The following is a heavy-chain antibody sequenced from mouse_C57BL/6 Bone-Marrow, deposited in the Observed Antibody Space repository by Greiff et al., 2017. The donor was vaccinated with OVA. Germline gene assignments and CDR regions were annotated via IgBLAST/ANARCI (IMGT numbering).Heavy chain of an antibody. Sequence: VQLKESGPVLVKPGASVKMSCKASGYTFTDYYMNWVKQSHGKSLEWIGVINPYNGGTSYNQKFKGKATLTVDKSSSTAYMELNSLTSEDSAVYYCARLEYYGSSYVWYFDVWGTGTTVTVSS. CDR1: GYTFTDYY. J-gene: IGHJ1*03. D-gene: IGHD1-1*01. V-gene: IGHV1-19*01. CDR2: INPYNGGT. CDR3: ARLEYYGSSYVWYFDV.